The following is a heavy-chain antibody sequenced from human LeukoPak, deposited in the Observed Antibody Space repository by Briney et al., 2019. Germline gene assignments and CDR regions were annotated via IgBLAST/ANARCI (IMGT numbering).Heavy chain of an antibody. D-gene: IGHD3-22*01. J-gene: IGHJ6*02. CDR2: ISAYNGNT. Sequence: GASVKVSCTASGYTFTSYGISWVRQAPGQGLEWMGWISAYNGNTNYAQKLQGRVTMTTDTSTSTAYMELRSLRSDDTAVYYCARAAFDYYDSSGQTFYGMDVWGQGTTVTVSS. V-gene: IGHV1-18*01. CDR1: GYTFTSYG. CDR3: ARAAFDYYDSSGQTFYGMDV.